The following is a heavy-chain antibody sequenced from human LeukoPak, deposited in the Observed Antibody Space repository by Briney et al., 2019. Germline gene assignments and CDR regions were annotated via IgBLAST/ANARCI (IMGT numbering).Heavy chain of an antibody. J-gene: IGHJ4*02. CDR3: ARQRGSGCLDY. Sequence: GGSLRLSCAASRFTWSNYWMSWVRQAPGKGLEWVANIKQDGSETYYVDSVKGRFTISRDNAKSSLSLQMNSLRAEDTAVYYCARQRGSGCLDYWGQGTLVTVSS. CDR2: IKQDGSET. V-gene: IGHV3-7*01. D-gene: IGHD6-19*01. CDR1: RFTWSNYW.